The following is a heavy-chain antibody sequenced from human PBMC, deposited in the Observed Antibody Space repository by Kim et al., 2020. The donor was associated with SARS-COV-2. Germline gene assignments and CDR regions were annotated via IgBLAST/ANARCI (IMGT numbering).Heavy chain of an antibody. CDR2: RSSGSTI. J-gene: IGHJ4*02. CDR3: ARVDY. Sequence: RSSGSTIYYADSVKGRFTISRDNAKNSLYLQMNSLRAGDTAVYYCARVDYRGQGTLVTVSS. V-gene: IGHV3-11*01.